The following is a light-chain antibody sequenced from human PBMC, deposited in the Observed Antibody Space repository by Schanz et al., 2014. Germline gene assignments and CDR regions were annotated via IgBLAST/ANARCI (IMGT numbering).Light chain of an antibody. J-gene: IGLJ1*01. CDR2: DVS. CDR1: SSDVGGYNY. CDR3: SSYTSTTTSHV. Sequence: QSVLTQPASVSGSPGQSITISCTGTSSDVGGYNYVSWYQQHPGKAPKLMIYDVSNRPSGISNRFSGSKSVNTASLTISGLQAEDEADYYCSSYTSTTTSHVFGTGTKLTVL. V-gene: IGLV2-14*01.